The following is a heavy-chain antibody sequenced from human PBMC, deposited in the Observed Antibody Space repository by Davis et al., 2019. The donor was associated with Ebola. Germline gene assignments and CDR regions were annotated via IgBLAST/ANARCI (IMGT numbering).Heavy chain of an antibody. CDR2: INTNTGNP. D-gene: IGHD5-12*01. CDR1: GYTFTSYA. J-gene: IGHJ6*02. V-gene: IGHV7-4-1*02. Sequence: ASVKVSCKASGYTFTSYAMNWVRQAPGQGLEWMGWINTNTGNPTYAQGFTGRFVFSLDTSVSTAYLQISSLKAEDTAVYYCARVEWLRTLLRGDYYYGMDAWGQGTTVTVSS. CDR3: ARVEWLRTLLRGDYYYGMDA.